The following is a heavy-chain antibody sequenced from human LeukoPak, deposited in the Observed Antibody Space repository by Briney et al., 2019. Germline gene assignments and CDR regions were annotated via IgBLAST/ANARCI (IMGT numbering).Heavy chain of an antibody. J-gene: IGHJ4*02. V-gene: IGHV3-23*01. D-gene: IGHD5-18*01. CDR3: AKDRGYSYGYFDY. Sequence: PGGSLRLPCAASGYTFSSYGMSWVRQAPGKGLEWVSAISGSGGSTYYADSVKGRFTISRDNSKNTLYLQMNSLRAEDTAVYYCAKDRGYSYGYFDYWGQGTLVTVSS. CDR2: ISGSGGST. CDR1: GYTFSSYG.